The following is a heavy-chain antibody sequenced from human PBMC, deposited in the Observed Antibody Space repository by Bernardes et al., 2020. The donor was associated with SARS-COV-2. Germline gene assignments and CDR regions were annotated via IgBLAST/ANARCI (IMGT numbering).Heavy chain of an antibody. CDR1: GSAVTGSY. CDR3: AREVLVYYGMDV. D-gene: IGHD6-6*01. Sequence: GGSLRLSCAASGSAVTGSYMSWVRQAPGQGLEWVSVIYSGGSTYYADSVKGRFTISRDNSKNTLYLHMSNLRAEDTAVYYCAREVLVYYGMDVWGQGSTVTVSS. J-gene: IGHJ6*02. V-gene: IGHV3-53*01. CDR2: IYSGGST.